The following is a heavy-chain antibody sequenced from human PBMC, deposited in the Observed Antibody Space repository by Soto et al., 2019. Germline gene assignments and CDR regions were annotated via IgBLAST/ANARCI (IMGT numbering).Heavy chain of an antibody. CDR1: GFTFSSYS. CDR2: ISSGSDYI. V-gene: IGHV3-21*01. J-gene: IGHJ3*01. Sequence: EVQLVESGGGLVKPGGSLRLSCAASGFTFSSYSMNWVRQAPGKGLEWVSSISSGSDYIFYADSVKGRFTISRDNDKNSLFLQMNSLTAEETAVYYCARSPVGDAFNVWGQGTVVTVS. CDR3: ARSPVGDAFNV.